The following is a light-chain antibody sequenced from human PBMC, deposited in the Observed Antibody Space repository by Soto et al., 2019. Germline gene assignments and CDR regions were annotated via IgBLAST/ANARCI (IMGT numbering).Light chain of an antibody. CDR1: QTISSY. CDR2: AAS. V-gene: IGKV1-39*01. Sequence: DIQMTQSPSSLSASVGVRVTITSRASQTISSYLNWDQQKPGKGPKLQIYAASSLQTRVPSRSRNRRSGTDFTVSIIRLQPEDLAYYCCQQSYSTPRPCGPGTNVDI. CDR3: QQSYSTPRP. J-gene: IGKJ3*01.